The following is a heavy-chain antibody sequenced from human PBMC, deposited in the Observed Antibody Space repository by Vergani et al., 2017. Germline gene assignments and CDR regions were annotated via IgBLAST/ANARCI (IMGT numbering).Heavy chain of an antibody. D-gene: IGHD2/OR15-2a*01. CDR3: LRHDTLLR. CDR1: GFIFSDSA. CDR2: IRNRANNYAT. V-gene: IGHV3-73*01. Sequence: EVQVLESGGGLVQPGGSLKLSCVASGFIFSDSAIHWVRQASGKGLEWVGRIRNRANNYATEYAASVRGRFIVSRDDPKNTAYLQMNSLKTEDTAVYYCLRHDTLLRWGQGTLVTVSS. J-gene: IGHJ4*02.